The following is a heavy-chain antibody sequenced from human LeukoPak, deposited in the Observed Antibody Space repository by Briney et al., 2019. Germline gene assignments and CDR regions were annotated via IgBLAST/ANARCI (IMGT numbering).Heavy chain of an antibody. CDR3: VTPYYYYGMDV. Sequence: PGGSLRLSCAASGFTFSSYWMSWVRQAPGKGLEWVANIKQDGSEKYYVDSVKGRFTISRDNAKNSLYLQMNSLRAEDTAVYYCVTPYYYYGMDVWGQGTTVTVSS. CDR2: IKQDGSEK. J-gene: IGHJ6*02. CDR1: GFTFSSYW. V-gene: IGHV3-7*01.